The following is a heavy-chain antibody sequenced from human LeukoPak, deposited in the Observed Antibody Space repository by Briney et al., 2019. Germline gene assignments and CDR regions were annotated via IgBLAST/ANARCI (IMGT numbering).Heavy chain of an antibody. Sequence: GGSLRLSCAASGFTFSSYGMSWVRQAPGKGLEWVSAISGSGTGTYYADSVKGRFTISRDNSKSTMYLHMNSLRVEDTAVYYCAKDRPASHGSGSFGDSRGQGTQVTVTT. CDR3: AKDRPASHGSGSFGDS. CDR1: GFTFSSYG. J-gene: IGHJ4*02. CDR2: ISGSGTGT. D-gene: IGHD3-10*01. V-gene: IGHV3-23*01.